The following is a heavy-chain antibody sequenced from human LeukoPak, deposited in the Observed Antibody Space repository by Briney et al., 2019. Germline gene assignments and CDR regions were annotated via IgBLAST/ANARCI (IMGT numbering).Heavy chain of an antibody. J-gene: IGHJ4*02. V-gene: IGHV3-48*04. D-gene: IGHD2-15*01. CDR1: GFTFSSYS. CDR3: ARDPTLTCSGGSCYFDY. CDR2: TSSSSSTI. Sequence: GGSLRLSCAASGFTFSSYSMNWVRQAPGKGLEWVSYTSSSSSTIYYADSVKGRFTISRDNAKNSLYLQMNSLRAEDTAVYYCARDPTLTCSGGSCYFDYWGQGTLVTVSS.